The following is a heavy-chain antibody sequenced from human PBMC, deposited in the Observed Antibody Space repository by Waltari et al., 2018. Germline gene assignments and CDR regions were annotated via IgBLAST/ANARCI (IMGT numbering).Heavy chain of an antibody. Sequence: EVQLLESGGGLVQPGGSLRLSCAASGFTFSCYAMSWVRQAPGKGLEWVSAISGSGDATYYADSVKGRFTMSRDNSNNRLYLQMNSLRAEDTAIYYCAKDKAAIVYWFDPWGQGTLVTVSS. CDR3: AKDKAAIVYWFDP. V-gene: IGHV3-23*01. CDR2: ISGSGDAT. D-gene: IGHD2-2*01. CDR1: GFTFSCYA. J-gene: IGHJ5*02.